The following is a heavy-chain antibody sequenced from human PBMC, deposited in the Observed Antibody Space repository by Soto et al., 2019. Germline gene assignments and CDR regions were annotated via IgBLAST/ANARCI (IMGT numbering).Heavy chain of an antibody. CDR2: IYHSGST. CDR3: ARGPSGDKVDY. V-gene: IGHV4-30-4*01. CDR1: GGSISSGDYY. Sequence: QVQLQEPGPRLVEPSQTLSLTCTVSGGSISSGDYYWSWIRQPPGTGLEWIGHIYHSGSTYINPSLKSRVTMSVDMSTNQFSLKVNSVTAADTAVYYCARGPSGDKVDYWGQGTLVTVSS. J-gene: IGHJ4*02. D-gene: IGHD1-26*01.